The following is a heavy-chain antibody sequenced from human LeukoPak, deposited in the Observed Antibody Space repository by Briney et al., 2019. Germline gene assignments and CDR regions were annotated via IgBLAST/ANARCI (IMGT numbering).Heavy chain of an antibody. Sequence: GGSLRLTCAASGFTFSSYGMHWVRQAPGKGLEWVAFIRYDGSNKYYADSVKGRFTISRDNSKNTLYLQMNSLRAEDTAVYYCAKGSCSSTSCYNYFDYWGQGTLVTVSS. V-gene: IGHV3-30*02. D-gene: IGHD2-2*02. J-gene: IGHJ4*02. CDR2: IRYDGSNK. CDR1: GFTFSSYG. CDR3: AKGSCSSTSCYNYFDY.